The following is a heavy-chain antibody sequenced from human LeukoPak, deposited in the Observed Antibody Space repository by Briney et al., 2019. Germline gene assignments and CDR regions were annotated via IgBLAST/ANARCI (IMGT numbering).Heavy chain of an antibody. V-gene: IGHV3-20*04. CDR1: GFTFDDYG. Sequence: PGGSLRLSCAASGFTFDDYGMSWVRQAPGKGLEWVSGINWNGGSTGYADSVKGRFTISRDNAKNSLYLQMNSLKAEDTALYYCARGVDYSYGSLYDYWGQGTLVTVSS. J-gene: IGHJ4*02. D-gene: IGHD5-18*01. CDR3: ARGVDYSYGSLYDY. CDR2: INWNGGST.